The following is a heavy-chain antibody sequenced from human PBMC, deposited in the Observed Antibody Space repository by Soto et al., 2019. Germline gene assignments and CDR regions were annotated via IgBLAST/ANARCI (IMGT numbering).Heavy chain of an antibody. CDR2: ISAYNRNT. D-gene: IGHD4-4*01. V-gene: IGHV1-18*04. CDR1: GYTFTDFG. Sequence: QGQLVQSGAEVKKPGASVKVSCKASGYTFTDFGISWVRQAPGQGLEWMGWISAYNRNTNYAQKLQGRVAMTTDTSTSTAYMELRNLTSDDTAVYYCARDSGNLSNWAYFFDYWGQGTLVTVSS. J-gene: IGHJ4*02. CDR3: ARDSGNLSNWAYFFDY.